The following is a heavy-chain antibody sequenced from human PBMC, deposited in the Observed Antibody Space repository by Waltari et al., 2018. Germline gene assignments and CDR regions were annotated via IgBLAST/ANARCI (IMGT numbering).Heavy chain of an antibody. Sequence: QVQLQESGPGLVTPAGTLSLTCAVSGGSISSSNWRSWVRQPPGKGLEWMGEIHQSGSTNYNTSLKSRVTISVDKSKNQFSLKLSSVTAADTAVYYCARDRGSSRSLLGYWGQGTLVTVSS. J-gene: IGHJ4*02. D-gene: IGHD6-13*01. CDR2: IHQSGST. V-gene: IGHV4-4*02. CDR1: GGSISSSNW. CDR3: ARDRGSSRSLLGY.